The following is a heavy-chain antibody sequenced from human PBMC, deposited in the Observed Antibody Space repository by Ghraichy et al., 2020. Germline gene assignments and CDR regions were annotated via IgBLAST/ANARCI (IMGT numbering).Heavy chain of an antibody. CDR3: ARERITIFGVVTDYYYYGMDV. CDR1: GFTFSSYW. Sequence: GGSLRLSCAASGFTFSSYWMSWVRQAPGKGLEWVANIKQDGSEKYYVDSVKGRFTISRDNAKNSLYLQMNSLRAEDTAVYYCARERITIFGVVTDYYYYGMDVWGQGTTDTVSS. CDR2: IKQDGSEK. D-gene: IGHD3-3*01. J-gene: IGHJ6*02. V-gene: IGHV3-7*01.